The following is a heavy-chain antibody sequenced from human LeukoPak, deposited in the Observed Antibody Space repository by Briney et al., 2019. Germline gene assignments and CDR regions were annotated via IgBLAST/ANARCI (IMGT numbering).Heavy chain of an antibody. Sequence: GGSLRLSCAASGFTFSSYAMSWVRHAPGKGLEWVSSISSSSSYIYYADSVKGRFTISRDNAKNTLYLQMNSLRAEDTAVYYCAKDSGVLRFLEWFSTFDYWGQGTLVTVSS. V-gene: IGHV3-21*04. D-gene: IGHD3-3*01. CDR3: AKDSGVLRFLEWFSTFDY. J-gene: IGHJ4*02. CDR2: ISSSSSYI. CDR1: GFTFSSYA.